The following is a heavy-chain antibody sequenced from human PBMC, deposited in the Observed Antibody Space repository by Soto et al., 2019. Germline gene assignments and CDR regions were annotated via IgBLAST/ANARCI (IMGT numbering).Heavy chain of an antibody. CDR2: INHSGST. CDR3: ARGYCSSTSCYYYGMDV. D-gene: IGHD2-2*01. Sequence: SETLSLTCAVYGGSFSGYYWSWIRQPPGKGLEWIGEINHSGSTNYNPSLKSRVTISVDTSKNQFSLKLSSVTAADTAVYYCARGYCSSTSCYYYGMDVWGQGTTVTVSS. V-gene: IGHV4-34*01. J-gene: IGHJ6*02. CDR1: GGSFSGYY.